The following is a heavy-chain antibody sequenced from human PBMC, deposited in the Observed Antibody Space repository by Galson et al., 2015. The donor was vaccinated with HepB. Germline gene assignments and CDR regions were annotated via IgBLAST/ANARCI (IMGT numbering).Heavy chain of an antibody. Sequence: SLRLSCAASGFTFSSYGMHWVRQAPGKGLEWVAVISYDGSNKYYADSVKGRFTISRDNSKNTLYLQMNSLRAEDTAVYYCAKDRRVVVPAAMPLYWGQGTLVTVAS. CDR3: AKDRRVVVPAAMPLY. J-gene: IGHJ4*02. CDR1: GFTFSSYG. V-gene: IGHV3-30*18. D-gene: IGHD2-2*01. CDR2: ISYDGSNK.